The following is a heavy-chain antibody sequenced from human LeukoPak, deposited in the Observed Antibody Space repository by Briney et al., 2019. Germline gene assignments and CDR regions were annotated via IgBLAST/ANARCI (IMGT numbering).Heavy chain of an antibody. J-gene: IGHJ5*02. CDR2: ISGGGGIT. Sequence: GGPLRLSCLASGFTASTYAMSWVRQAPGKGLEWVSDISGGGGITYYADSVKGRFTISKDNSKNTLSLQMNSLRAEDTAVYYCAKGSTTGTTGGSFDPWGQGALVTVSS. CDR1: GFTASTYA. CDR3: AKGSTTGTTGGSFDP. V-gene: IGHV3-23*01. D-gene: IGHD1-1*01.